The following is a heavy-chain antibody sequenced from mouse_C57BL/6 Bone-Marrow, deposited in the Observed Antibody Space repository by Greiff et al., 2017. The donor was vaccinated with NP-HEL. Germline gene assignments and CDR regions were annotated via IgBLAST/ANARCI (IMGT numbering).Heavy chain of an antibody. D-gene: IGHD2-4*01. CDR1: GITFSRYW. CDR3: ARYDYDEGGFGY. J-gene: IGHJ2*01. Sequence: VQLKESGGGLVQPGGSLKLSCAASGITFSRYWMSWVRRAPGKGLEWIGEINPDSSTINYEPSLKDKFIISRDNAKNTLYLQLSKVRSEDTALYYCARYDYDEGGFGYWGQGTTLTVAS. CDR2: INPDSSTI. V-gene: IGHV4-1*01.